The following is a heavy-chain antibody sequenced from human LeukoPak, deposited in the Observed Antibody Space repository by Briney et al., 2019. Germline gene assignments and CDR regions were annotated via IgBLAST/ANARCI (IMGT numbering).Heavy chain of an antibody. CDR3: AKDLKQEWLLDY. CDR2: ISYDAINK. V-gene: IGHV3-30*18. J-gene: IGHJ4*02. D-gene: IGHD5-18*01. Sequence: GRSLRLSCAASGFTFSSHGMHWVRQAPGKDLEWLSFISYDAINKYYADSVKGRLTISRDNSKNTVYLQMNSLRAEDTAVYYCAKDLKQEWLLDYWGQGTLVTVSS. CDR1: GFTFSSHG.